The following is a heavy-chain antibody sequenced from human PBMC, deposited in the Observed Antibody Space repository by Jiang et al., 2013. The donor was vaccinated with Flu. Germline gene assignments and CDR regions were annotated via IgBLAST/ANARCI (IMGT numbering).Heavy chain of an antibody. D-gene: IGHD3-9*01. CDR2: TYYRSKWYN. CDR3: ARGAHILTGYYDYYYFDL. V-gene: IGHV6-1*01. CDR1: GDSVSRNRAS. Sequence: QTLSLTCAISGDSVSRNRASWNWIRQSPSRGLEWLGRTYYRSKWYNDYAGSVKSRITINPDTSKNQFSLQLNSVTPEDTAVYFCARGAHILTGYYDYYYFDLWGRG. J-gene: IGHJ2*01.